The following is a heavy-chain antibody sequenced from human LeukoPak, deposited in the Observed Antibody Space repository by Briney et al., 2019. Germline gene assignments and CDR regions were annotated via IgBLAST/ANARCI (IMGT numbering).Heavy chain of an antibody. CDR2: MSGSGGST. CDR1: VFSLSSYA. CDR3: AKATMIVVVAAGIDI. J-gene: IGHJ3*02. D-gene: IGHD3-22*01. V-gene: IGHV3-23*01. Sequence: GGSLRLSCAAPVFSLSSYAVRGGRPAPGRGVGGVLAMSGSGGSTCYADCVKGRFNIPRDNSKNALYLPMNRQRTEDTAVYYCAKATMIVVVAAGIDIWGQGTMVTVSS.